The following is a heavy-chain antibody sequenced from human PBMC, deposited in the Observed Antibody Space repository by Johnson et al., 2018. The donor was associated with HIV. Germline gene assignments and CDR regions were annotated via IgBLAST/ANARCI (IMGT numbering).Heavy chain of an antibody. J-gene: IGHJ3*02. CDR1: GFTLSSYD. V-gene: IGHV3-13*01. CDR2: IDTAGDT. Sequence: MQLVESGGGLVQPGGSLRLSCAASGFTLSSYDMHWVRQATGKGLEWVSEIDTAGDTYYPGSVKGRFTTSIENAKNSLYLQMNSLRAWDTAVYYCARRSIRSDGFDIWGQGTMVTVSS. D-gene: IGHD4-11*01. CDR3: ARRSIRSDGFDI.